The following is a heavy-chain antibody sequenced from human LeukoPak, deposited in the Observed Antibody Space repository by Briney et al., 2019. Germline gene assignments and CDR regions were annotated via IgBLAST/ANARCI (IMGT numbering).Heavy chain of an antibody. CDR2: INPNSGGT. CDR1: GYTFTGYY. D-gene: IGHD6-13*01. Sequence: ASVKVSCKASGYTFTGYYMHWVRQAPGQGLEWMGWINPNSGGTKYAKKFQGRVTITRDTSISTGYMELSRLRSDDTAVYYCARGEVSSWYDYFQHWGPGSLVTVSS. V-gene: IGHV1-2*02. J-gene: IGHJ1*01. CDR3: ARGEVSSWYDYFQH.